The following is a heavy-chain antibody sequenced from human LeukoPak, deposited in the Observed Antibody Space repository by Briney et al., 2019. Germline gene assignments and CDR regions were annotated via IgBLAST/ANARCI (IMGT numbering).Heavy chain of an antibody. Sequence: GGSLRLSCSASGFTFSDYYVSWVRQAPGKGLQWISSISGSASTMYYADSVKGRFTISRDNAKNSLYLQMNSLRAEDTAVYYCVRDNPRQQGFAYWGQGTLVTVSS. CDR1: GFTFSDYY. V-gene: IGHV3-11*01. CDR3: VRDNPRQQGFAY. D-gene: IGHD6-13*01. CDR2: ISGSASTM. J-gene: IGHJ4*02.